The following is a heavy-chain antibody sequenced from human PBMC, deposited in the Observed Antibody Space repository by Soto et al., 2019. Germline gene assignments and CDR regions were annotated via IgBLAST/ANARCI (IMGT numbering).Heavy chain of an antibody. CDR1: RLTVTNNY. CDR2: ISSSAYI. Sequence: GGSLRLSCAVSRLTVTNNYMTWVRQAPGKGLEWVSSISSSAYIYYADSVKGRFTISRDNAEDSLYLQMNSLTAEDTAVYYCAKDRRSSDSSGYYYLDYWGHGTLVTVSS. CDR3: AKDRRSSDSSGYYYLDY. V-gene: IGHV3-21*01. J-gene: IGHJ4*01. D-gene: IGHD3-22*01.